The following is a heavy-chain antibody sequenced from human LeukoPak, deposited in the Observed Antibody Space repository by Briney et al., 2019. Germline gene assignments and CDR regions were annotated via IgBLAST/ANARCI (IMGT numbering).Heavy chain of an antibody. V-gene: IGHV3-23*01. CDR2: ISGSSGHT. Sequence: GGSLILSCAASGLTFSSYAMSWVRQAPGKGLEWVSAISGSSGHTYYADSVKGRFTISRDNSKNTLYLQMNSLRAEDTAVYYCAKVGFSEMEWLLYSDHWGQGTLVTVSS. CDR1: GLTFSSYA. CDR3: AKVGFSEMEWLLYSDH. D-gene: IGHD3-3*01. J-gene: IGHJ4*02.